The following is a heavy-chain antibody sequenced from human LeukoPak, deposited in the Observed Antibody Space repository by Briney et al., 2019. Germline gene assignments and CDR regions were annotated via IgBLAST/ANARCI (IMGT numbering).Heavy chain of an antibody. CDR1: GGSISNYY. CDR2: IYTSGST. V-gene: IGHV4-4*09. Sequence: PSEALSLTCTVAGGSISNYYWSWIRQPPGKGLEWIGYIYTSGSTNYNPSLESRVTISVDTSKNQFSLKLSSVTAADTAVYYCARAGWLQPFDYWGQGTLVTVSS. CDR3: ARAGWLQPFDY. D-gene: IGHD5-24*01. J-gene: IGHJ4*02.